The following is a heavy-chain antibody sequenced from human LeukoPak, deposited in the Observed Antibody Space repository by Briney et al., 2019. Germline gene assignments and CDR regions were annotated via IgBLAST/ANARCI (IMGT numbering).Heavy chain of an antibody. CDR3: AKDLGRYRNNYFDC. D-gene: IGHD1-26*01. Sequence: GGSLRLSCAASGFTFNSYAMSWVRQAPEKGLEWVATISGSGGGTYYADSVKGRFTISRDDSKNTLYLQMNSLRAEDTAVYYCAKDLGRYRNNYFDCWGQRTLVTVSS. J-gene: IGHJ4*02. CDR2: ISGSGGGT. CDR1: GFTFNSYA. V-gene: IGHV3-23*01.